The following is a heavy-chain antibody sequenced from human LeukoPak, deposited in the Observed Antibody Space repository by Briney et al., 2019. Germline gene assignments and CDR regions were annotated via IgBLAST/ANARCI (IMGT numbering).Heavy chain of an antibody. D-gene: IGHD3-10*01. J-gene: IGHJ4*02. CDR3: ARRSGSYSNFDY. Sequence: SETLSLTCTVSGGSISSGSYYWSWIRQPAGKGLEWIGRIYYSGSTYYNPSLKSRVTISVDTSKNQFSLKLSSVTAADTAVYYCARRSGSYSNFDYWGQGTLVTVSS. V-gene: IGHV4-39*01. CDR2: IYYSGST. CDR1: GGSISSGSYY.